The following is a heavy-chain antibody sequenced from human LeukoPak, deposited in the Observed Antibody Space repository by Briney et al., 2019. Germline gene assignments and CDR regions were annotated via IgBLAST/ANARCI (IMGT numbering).Heavy chain of an antibody. CDR2: INPISGGT. V-gene: IGHV1-2*02. CDR1: GYTFTGYY. Sequence: ASVQVSCKASGYTFTGYYMHWVRQAPGQGLEWMGWINPISGGTNYAQKFQGRVTMTRDTSISTAYMELSRLRSDVTAVYYCASLAVAGTYRLSFVGWFDPWGQGTLVTVSS. J-gene: IGHJ5*02. D-gene: IGHD6-19*01. CDR3: ASLAVAGTYRLSFVGWFDP.